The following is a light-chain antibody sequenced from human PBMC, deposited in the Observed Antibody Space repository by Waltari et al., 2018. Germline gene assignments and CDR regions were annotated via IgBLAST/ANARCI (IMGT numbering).Light chain of an antibody. CDR2: WAC. CDR1: QGVKNN. Sequence: DVVVTQSPDSLAVAMGERATINCKSSQGVKNNFAWYQQKPGQPPKLPIYWACTRASGVPDRFSGSWSGTDFTLTISSLQAEDVAFYYCQQFDNTPFTFGPGTKVDI. J-gene: IGKJ3*01. V-gene: IGKV4-1*01. CDR3: QQFDNTPFT.